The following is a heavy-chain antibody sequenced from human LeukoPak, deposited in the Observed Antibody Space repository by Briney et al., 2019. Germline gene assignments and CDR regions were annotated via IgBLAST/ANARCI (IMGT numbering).Heavy chain of an antibody. Sequence: GASVKVSCKASGYTFTGYYMHWVRQAPGQGLEWMGWINPNSGGTNYAQKFQGRVTMTRDTSISTAYMELSRLRSDDTAVYYCARGAHGYSGYDPRVAWGQGTLVTVSS. J-gene: IGHJ5*02. CDR2: INPNSGGT. V-gene: IGHV1-2*02. D-gene: IGHD5-12*01. CDR1: GYTFTGYY. CDR3: ARGAHGYSGYDPRVA.